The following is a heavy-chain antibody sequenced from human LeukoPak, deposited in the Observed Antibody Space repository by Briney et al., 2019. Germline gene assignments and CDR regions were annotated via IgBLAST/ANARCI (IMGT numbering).Heavy chain of an antibody. J-gene: IGHJ4*02. V-gene: IGHV3-33*01. D-gene: IGHD3-22*01. CDR3: ARGLAYYDSSGYYGY. CDR2: IWYDGSNR. CDR1: GFTFSSYG. Sequence: GWSLRLSCAAAGFTFSSYGMHWVRQAPGKGLEWVAVIWYDGSNRYYADSVKGRFTISRDNSKNTLYLQMNSLRAEDTAVYYCARGLAYYDSSGYYGYWGQGTLVSVSS.